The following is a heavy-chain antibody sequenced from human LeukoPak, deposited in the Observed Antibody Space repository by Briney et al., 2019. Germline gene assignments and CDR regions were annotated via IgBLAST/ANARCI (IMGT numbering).Heavy chain of an antibody. Sequence: ASVKVSCKASGYTFTSYGVSWVRQAPGQGLEWMGWISAYNGNTNYAQKLQGRVTMTTDTSTSTVYMELRSLRSDDTAVYYCARFTAAAYSSSWFYESSVGYYYGMDVWGQGTTVTVSS. D-gene: IGHD6-13*01. CDR2: ISAYNGNT. CDR3: ARFTAAAYSSSWFYESSVGYYYGMDV. CDR1: GYTFTSYG. V-gene: IGHV1-18*01. J-gene: IGHJ6*02.